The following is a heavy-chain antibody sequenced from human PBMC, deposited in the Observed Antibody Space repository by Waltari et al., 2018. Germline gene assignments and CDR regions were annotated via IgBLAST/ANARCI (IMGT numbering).Heavy chain of an antibody. CDR3: ARVSTMIDSSGYYPYYYYGMDV. V-gene: IGHV3-53*01. J-gene: IGHJ6*02. Sequence: EVQLVESGGGLIQPGGSLRLSCAASGFTVSSNYISWVRQTPGKGLEWVSVIYSGGSTYYADAVKGRFTISRDNAKNTLYLQMNSLRAEDTAVYYCARVSTMIDSSGYYPYYYYGMDVWGQGTTVTVSS. CDR1: GFTVSSNY. D-gene: IGHD3-22*01. CDR2: IYSGGST.